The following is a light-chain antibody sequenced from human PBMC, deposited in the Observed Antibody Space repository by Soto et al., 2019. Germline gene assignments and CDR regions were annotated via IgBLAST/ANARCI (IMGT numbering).Light chain of an antibody. CDR1: ISDVGGYNF. CDR2: DVS. V-gene: IGLV2-14*03. Sequence: QSALTQPASVSGSPGQSITISCTGTISDVGGYNFVSWYQHHPAKAPKLMIYDVSNRPSGVSNRFSGSKSGNTASLTISGLQAEDEAHYYCSSFTSSDTLVVFGGGTKVTVL. CDR3: SSFTSSDTLVV. J-gene: IGLJ2*01.